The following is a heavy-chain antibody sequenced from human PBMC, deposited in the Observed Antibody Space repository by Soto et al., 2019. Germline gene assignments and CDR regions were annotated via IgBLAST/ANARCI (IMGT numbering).Heavy chain of an antibody. J-gene: IGHJ4*02. CDR3: AKSGPTNFFDH. V-gene: IGHV3-23*01. CDR2: ISENGRFT. D-gene: IGHD1-26*01. CDR1: GFTFSTYT. Sequence: GGSLRLSCAASGFTFSTYTMNWVRQAPGKGLEWVSGISENGRFTYYADSVKGRFTISRDDSKKVMFLQMSSLRAGDTAVYYCAKSGPTNFFDHWGQGSMVTVYS.